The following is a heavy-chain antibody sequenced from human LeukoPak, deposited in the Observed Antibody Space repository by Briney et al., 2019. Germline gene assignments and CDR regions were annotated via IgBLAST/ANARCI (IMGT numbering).Heavy chain of an antibody. CDR1: GFTFSSYW. Sequence: GGSLRLSCAASGFTFSSYWMSWVRQAPGKGLEWVANIKQDGSEKYYVDSVKGRFTISRDNAKNSLYLQMNSLRAEDTAVYYCARDGQGGSWYVADYYYGMDVWGQGTTVTVSS. J-gene: IGHJ6*02. CDR2: IKQDGSEK. D-gene: IGHD6-13*01. CDR3: ARDGQGGSWYVADYYYGMDV. V-gene: IGHV3-7*01.